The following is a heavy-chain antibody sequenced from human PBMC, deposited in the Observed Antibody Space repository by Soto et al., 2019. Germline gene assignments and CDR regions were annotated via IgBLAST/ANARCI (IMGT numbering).Heavy chain of an antibody. J-gene: IGHJ5*02. CDR1: GGSFSGYY. V-gene: IGHV4-34*01. CDR2: INHSGST. CDR3: ARDCSSTSCYANLNWFDP. D-gene: IGHD2-2*01. Sequence: SETLSLTCAVYGGSFSGYYWSWIRQPPGKGLEWIGEINHSGSTNYNPSLKSRVTISVDTSKNQFSLKLSSVTAADTAVYYCARDCSSTSCYANLNWFDPWGQGTLVTVSS.